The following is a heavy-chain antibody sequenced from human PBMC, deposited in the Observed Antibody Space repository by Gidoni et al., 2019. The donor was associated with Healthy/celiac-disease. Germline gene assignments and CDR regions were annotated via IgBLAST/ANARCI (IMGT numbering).Heavy chain of an antibody. Sequence: QVQLQQWGAGLLKPSETLSLTCAVYGGSFSGYYWSWIRQPPGQGLEWIGEINHSGSTNYNPSLKSRVTISVDTSKNQFSLKLSSVTAADTAVYYCARARVTMVRGANYGMDVWGQGTTVTVSS. V-gene: IGHV4-34*01. CDR3: ARARVTMVRGANYGMDV. CDR2: INHSGST. D-gene: IGHD3-10*01. J-gene: IGHJ6*02. CDR1: GGSFSGYY.